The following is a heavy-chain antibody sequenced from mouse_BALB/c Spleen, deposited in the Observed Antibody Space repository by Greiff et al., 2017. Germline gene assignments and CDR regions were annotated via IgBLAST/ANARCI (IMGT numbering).Heavy chain of an antibody. CDR3: ARQGGITRYFDV. V-gene: IGHV5-9-3*01. J-gene: IGHJ1*01. CDR1: GFTFSSYA. Sequence: EVNLVESGGGLVKPGGSLKLSCAASGFTFSSYAMSWVRQTPEKRLEWVATISSGGSYTYYPDSVKGRFTISRDNAKNTLYLQMSSLRSEDTAMYYCARQGGITRYFDVWGAGTTVTVSS. D-gene: IGHD2-4*01. CDR2: ISSGGSYT.